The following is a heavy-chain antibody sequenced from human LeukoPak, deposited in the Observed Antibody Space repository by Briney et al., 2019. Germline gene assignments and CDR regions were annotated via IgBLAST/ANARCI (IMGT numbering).Heavy chain of an antibody. Sequence: SETLSLTCTVSGGSISTYYWSWIRQPPGKGLEWIGNIYYSGSANSNPSLNGRVTISVDTPKNQFSLKLSSVTAADTAVYYCARGPPLTYDGSGYYFFDYWGQGTLVTVSS. V-gene: IGHV4-59*01. CDR3: ARGPPLTYDGSGYYFFDY. D-gene: IGHD3-22*01. J-gene: IGHJ4*02. CDR1: GGSISTYY. CDR2: IYYSGSA.